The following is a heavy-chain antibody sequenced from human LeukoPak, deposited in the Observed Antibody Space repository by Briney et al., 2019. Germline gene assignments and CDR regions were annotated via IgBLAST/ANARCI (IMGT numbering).Heavy chain of an antibody. CDR2: IIPIFGTA. J-gene: IGHJ3*01. V-gene: IGHV1-69*06. CDR1: GGTFSSYA. CDR3: AKDRGGSSELGDAFDV. D-gene: IGHD1-26*01. Sequence: GASVKVSCKASGGTFSSYAISWVRQAPGQGLEWMGGIIPIFGTANYAQKFQGRVTITADKSTSTAYMELSSLRSEDTAVYYCAKDRGGSSELGDAFDVWGQGTMVRVSS.